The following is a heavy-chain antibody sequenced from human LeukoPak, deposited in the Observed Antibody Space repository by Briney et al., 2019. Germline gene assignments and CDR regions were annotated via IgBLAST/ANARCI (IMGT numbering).Heavy chain of an antibody. Sequence: PGGSLRLSCAASGFTFSRYGMGWVRQAPGKGLDWVSAISGSGGNTYYADSVKGRFTISRDNSKNTLYLQMNSLRVEDTAVYYCARDGSGSSYDYWGQGTLVTVSS. CDR1: GFTFSRYG. D-gene: IGHD3-10*01. V-gene: IGHV3-23*01. CDR2: ISGSGGNT. J-gene: IGHJ4*02. CDR3: ARDGSGSSYDY.